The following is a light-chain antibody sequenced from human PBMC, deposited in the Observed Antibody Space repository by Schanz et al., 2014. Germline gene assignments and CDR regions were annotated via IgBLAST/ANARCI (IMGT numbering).Light chain of an antibody. CDR1: QSVSSSY. J-gene: IGKJ3*01. Sequence: EIVLTQSPGTLSLSPGERATLSCRASQSVSSSYLAWYKQKPGQAPRLRIYGASSRATGIPDRCSGSGSGTDFTLTISRLEPEDCAVYYCQQYGSSPLFTFGPGTTVDIK. V-gene: IGKV3-20*01. CDR3: QQYGSSPLFT. CDR2: GAS.